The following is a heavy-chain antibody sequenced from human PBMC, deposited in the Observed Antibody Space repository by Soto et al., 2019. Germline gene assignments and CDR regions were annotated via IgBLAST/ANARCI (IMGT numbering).Heavy chain of an antibody. CDR2: ISGSGGST. Sequence: GGSLRLSCAASGFTFSSYAMSWVRQAPGKGLEWVSAISGSGGSTYYADSVKGRFTISRDNSKNTLYLQMSSLRAEDTAVYYCAKDQGTSCYLSACYYYYGMDVWGQGTTVTVSS. J-gene: IGHJ6*02. D-gene: IGHD2-2*01. CDR1: GFTFSSYA. V-gene: IGHV3-23*01. CDR3: AKDQGTSCYLSACYYYYGMDV.